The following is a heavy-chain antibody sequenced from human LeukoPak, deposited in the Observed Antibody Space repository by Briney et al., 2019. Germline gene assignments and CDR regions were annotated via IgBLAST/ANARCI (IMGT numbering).Heavy chain of an antibody. J-gene: IGHJ4*02. V-gene: IGHV1-18*04. CDR1: GYTFTGYY. CDR2: ISTYNGNT. D-gene: IGHD6-6*01. CDR3: AKDRWKDGSSSFDN. Sequence: ASVKVSCKASGYTFTGYYMHWVRQAPGQGLEWMGWISTYNGNTNYAQKLQGRVTMTTDTSTSTAYMELRSLRSDDTAVYYCAKDRWKDGSSSFDNWGQGTLVTVSS.